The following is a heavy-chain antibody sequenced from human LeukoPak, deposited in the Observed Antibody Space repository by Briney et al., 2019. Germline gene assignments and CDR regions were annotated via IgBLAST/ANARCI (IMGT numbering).Heavy chain of an antibody. CDR2: IYHDGST. V-gene: IGHV4-4*02. J-gene: IGHJ4*02. Sequence: SETLSLTCAVSGGSISSNNWWIWVRQSPEKGLEWIGEIYHDGSTNYNPSLKSRVTISMDKSKNQLSLKLNFVTAADTAVYYCARDRGGYTYSHDFWGQGTLVTVSS. CDR3: ARDRGGYTYSHDF. D-gene: IGHD5-18*01. CDR1: GGSISSNNW.